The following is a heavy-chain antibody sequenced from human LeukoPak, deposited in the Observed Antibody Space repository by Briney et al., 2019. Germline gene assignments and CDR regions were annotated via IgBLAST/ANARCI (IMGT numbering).Heavy chain of an antibody. CDR2: ISSSYNYT. V-gene: IGHV3-21*01. CDR3: ARADGGDIDY. Sequence: GGSLRLSCAASGFTFSTYSMNRVRQAPGKGLEWVSSISSSYNYTYYAESLKGRPTISRDNAKNALYLQMSSLRAEDTAVYYCARADGGDIDYWGQGTLVTVSS. CDR1: GFTFSTYS. J-gene: IGHJ4*02. D-gene: IGHD2-21*02.